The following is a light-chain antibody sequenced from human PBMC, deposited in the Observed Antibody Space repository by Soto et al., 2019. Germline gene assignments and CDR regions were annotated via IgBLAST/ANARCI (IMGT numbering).Light chain of an antibody. Sequence: QSVLTQPPSASGSPGQSVTISCTGTSSDVGGYNYVSWYQQHPGKAPKLIIYEVYKRPSGVPDRFSGSKSGNTAALTVSGLQAEDEADYYCSSYVGNNSYVFGTGTKLTVL. V-gene: IGLV2-8*01. CDR1: SSDVGGYNY. CDR3: SSYVGNNSYV. CDR2: EVY. J-gene: IGLJ1*01.